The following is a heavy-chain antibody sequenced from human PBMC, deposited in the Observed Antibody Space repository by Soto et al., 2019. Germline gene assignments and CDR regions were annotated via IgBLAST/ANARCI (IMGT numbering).Heavy chain of an antibody. V-gene: IGHV3-30*18. Sequence: QVQLVESGGGVVQPGRSLRLSCAASGFTFSSYGMHWVRQAPGKGLEWVAVISYDGSNKYYADSVKGRFTISRDNSKNTLYQQMNSLRAEDTAVYYCAKDSYDSDGMDVWGQGTTVTVSS. J-gene: IGHJ6*02. CDR1: GFTFSSYG. CDR2: ISYDGSNK. D-gene: IGHD3-3*01. CDR3: AKDSYDSDGMDV.